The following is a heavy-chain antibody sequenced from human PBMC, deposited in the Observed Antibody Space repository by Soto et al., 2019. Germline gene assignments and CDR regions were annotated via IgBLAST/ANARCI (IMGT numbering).Heavy chain of an antibody. J-gene: IGHJ4*02. V-gene: IGHV2-5*02. CDR3: AHSRVYGSGTGY. Sequence: QITLKESGPTVLKPTQTLTLTCSFSGFSLSTSGVAVTWIRQPPGKALEWLALIYWDDANHYRPSLRTRLTITKDASKNQVVLTMTNMDPVDTATYYCAHSRVYGSGTGYWGQGALVTVSS. CDR2: IYWDDAN. D-gene: IGHD3-10*01. CDR1: GFSLSTSGVA.